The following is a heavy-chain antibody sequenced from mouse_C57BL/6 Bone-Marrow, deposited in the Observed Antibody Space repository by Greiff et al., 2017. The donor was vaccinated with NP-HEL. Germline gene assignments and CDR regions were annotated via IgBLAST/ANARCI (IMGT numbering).Heavy chain of an antibody. CDR3: ASSYYGSSYGYFDV. J-gene: IGHJ1*03. D-gene: IGHD1-1*01. CDR1: GYAFSSYW. V-gene: IGHV1-80*01. Sequence: VQLQQSGAELVKPGASVKISCKASGYAFSSYWMNWVKQRPGKGLEWIGQIYPGDGDTNYNGKFKGKTTLTADKSSSTAYMQLSSLTSEDSAVYFCASSYYGSSYGYFDVWGTGTTVTVSS. CDR2: IYPGDGDT.